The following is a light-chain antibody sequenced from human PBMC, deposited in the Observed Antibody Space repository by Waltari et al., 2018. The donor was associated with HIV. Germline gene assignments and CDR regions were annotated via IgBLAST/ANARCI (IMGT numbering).Light chain of an antibody. J-gene: IGKJ2*02. V-gene: IGKV3-20*01. Sequence: EIVLTQSPGTLSLSPGDRATISCRASQSVSSNYLALYPHQPGQAPRLLIYGTARATGTPDRFSGSGSGTDFTLTSSRLEPEDFAVYFCQQHGSSPRTFGQGTKLEIK. CDR3: QQHGSSPRT. CDR2: GTA. CDR1: QSVSSNY.